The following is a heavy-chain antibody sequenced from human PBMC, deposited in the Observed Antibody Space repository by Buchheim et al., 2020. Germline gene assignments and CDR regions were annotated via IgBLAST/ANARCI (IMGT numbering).Heavy chain of an antibody. D-gene: IGHD2-2*02. Sequence: QVQLVQSGAEVKKPGASVKVSCKASGYTFTSYDINWVRQATGQGLEWMGGIIPIFGTANYAQKFQGRVTITADESTSTAYMELSSLRSEDTAVYYCARDRRYCSSTSCYTNGMDVWGQGTT. J-gene: IGHJ6*02. CDR3: ARDRRYCSSTSCYTNGMDV. CDR2: IIPIFGTA. CDR1: GYTFTSYD. V-gene: IGHV1-69*01.